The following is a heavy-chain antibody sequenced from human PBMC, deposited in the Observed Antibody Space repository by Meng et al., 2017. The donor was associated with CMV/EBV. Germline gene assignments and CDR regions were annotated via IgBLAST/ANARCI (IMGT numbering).Heavy chain of an antibody. CDR3: ARNRKADYDFWSGYYATHYYYYGMDV. D-gene: IGHD3-3*01. J-gene: IGHJ6*02. Sequence: SVKVSCKASGDTFSSYAISWVRQAPGQGLEWMGGIIPILGIANYAQKFQGRVTITADKSTSTAYMELSSLRSEDTAVYYCARNRKADYDFWSGYYATHYYYYGMDVWGQGTTVTVSS. CDR1: GDTFSSYA. V-gene: IGHV1-69*10. CDR2: IIPILGIA.